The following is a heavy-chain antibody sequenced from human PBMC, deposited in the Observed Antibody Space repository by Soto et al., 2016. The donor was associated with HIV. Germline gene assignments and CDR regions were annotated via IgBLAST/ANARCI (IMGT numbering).Heavy chain of an antibody. Sequence: QVQLVQSGAEVKKPGASVKVSCKASGYTFTAYYLHWVRQAPGQGLEWMGWINPNSGGTTYAQKFQGRVTMTRDTSISTAYMEVSRLTSDDTVVYYCARDADSGYDWGALDIWGQGTMVTVSS. V-gene: IGHV1-2*02. CDR1: GYTFTAYY. J-gene: IGHJ3*02. CDR3: ARDADSGYDWGALDI. D-gene: IGHD5-12*01. CDR2: INPNSGGT.